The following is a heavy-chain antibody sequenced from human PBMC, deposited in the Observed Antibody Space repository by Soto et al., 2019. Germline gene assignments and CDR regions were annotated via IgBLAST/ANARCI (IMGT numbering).Heavy chain of an antibody. J-gene: IGHJ6*03. D-gene: IGHD2-15*01. Sequence: EVQLVESGGGLVQPGGSLRLSCAASGFTVSSNYMSWVRQAPGKGLEWVSVIYSGGSTYYADSVKGRFTISRDNSKNTLYLQMNSLRDEDTAVYYCARDGEYCSGGSCYYYYYYMDVWGKGTTVTVSS. CDR1: GFTVSSNY. V-gene: IGHV3-66*01. CDR3: ARDGEYCSGGSCYYYYYYMDV. CDR2: IYSGGST.